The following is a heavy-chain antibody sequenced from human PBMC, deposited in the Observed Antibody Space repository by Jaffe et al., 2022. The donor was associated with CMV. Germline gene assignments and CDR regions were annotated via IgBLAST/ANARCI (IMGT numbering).Heavy chain of an antibody. Sequence: QVQLQESGPGLVKPSETLSLTCTVSGGSISSYYWSWIRQPPGKGLEWIGYIYYSGSTNYNPSLKSRVTISVDTSKNQFSLKLSSVTAADTAVYYCARGDSVGSSWYMANWFDPWGQGTLVTVSS. D-gene: IGHD6-13*01. CDR1: GGSISSYY. CDR3: ARGDSVGSSWYMANWFDP. CDR2: IYYSGST. J-gene: IGHJ5*02. V-gene: IGHV4-59*01.